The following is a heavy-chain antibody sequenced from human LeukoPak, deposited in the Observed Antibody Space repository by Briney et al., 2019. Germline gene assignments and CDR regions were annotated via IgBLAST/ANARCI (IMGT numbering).Heavy chain of an antibody. D-gene: IGHD7-27*01. CDR3: ARDFWNLYENNDSNRDFDN. V-gene: IGHV1-18*01. J-gene: IGHJ4*02. CDR2: IAGDR. CDR1: GYTFSNYG. Sequence: ASVKVSCKASGYTFSNYGISWVRQAPGQGLEWMAWIAGDRIYAPQFQGRLIISTDPSTSTVYMELRSLRSDDTAVYYCARDFWNLYENNDSNRDFDNWGQGTLLTVSS.